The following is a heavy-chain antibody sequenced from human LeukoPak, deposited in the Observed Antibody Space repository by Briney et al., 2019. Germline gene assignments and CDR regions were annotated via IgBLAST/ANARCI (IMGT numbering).Heavy chain of an antibody. CDR2: ISSNGGST. D-gene: IGHD3-22*01. Sequence: PGGSLRLSCAASGFTFSSYAMNWVRQAPGKGLEYVSAISSNGGSTYYANSVKGRFTISRDNSKNTLYLQMGSLRAEDTAVYYCARGATMIVVVISPFDYWGQGTLVTVSS. CDR3: ARGATMIVVVISPFDY. V-gene: IGHV3-64*01. J-gene: IGHJ4*02. CDR1: GFTFSSYA.